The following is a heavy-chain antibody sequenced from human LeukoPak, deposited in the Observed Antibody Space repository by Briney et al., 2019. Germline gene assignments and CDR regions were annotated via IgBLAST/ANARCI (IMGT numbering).Heavy chain of an antibody. CDR1: GFTFSSYE. J-gene: IGHJ4*02. D-gene: IGHD1-26*01. CDR2: ISSSGSTI. Sequence: PGGSLRLSCAASGFTFSSYEMDWVRQAPGKGLEWVSYISSSGSTIYYADSVKGRFTISRDNAKNSLYLQMNSLRAEDTAVYYCARSPDTAGATGSPPYFDYWGQGTLVTVSS. CDR3: ARSPDTAGATGSPPYFDY. V-gene: IGHV3-48*03.